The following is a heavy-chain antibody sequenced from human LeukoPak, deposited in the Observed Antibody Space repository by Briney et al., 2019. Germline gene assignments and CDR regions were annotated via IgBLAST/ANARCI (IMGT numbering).Heavy chain of an antibody. J-gene: IGHJ5*02. V-gene: IGHV4-38-2*02. Sequence: PSETLSLTCAVSGYSISSGYYWGWIRQPPGKGLEGIGSIYHSASTSYNPSLKSRVTISVDTSKNQFSLKLSSVTAADTAVYYCATECITMVGRVMSAHAKNNWFDPWGQGTLVTVSS. D-gene: IGHD3-10*01. CDR2: IYHSAST. CDR3: ATECITMVGRVMSAHAKNNWFDP. CDR1: GYSISSGYY.